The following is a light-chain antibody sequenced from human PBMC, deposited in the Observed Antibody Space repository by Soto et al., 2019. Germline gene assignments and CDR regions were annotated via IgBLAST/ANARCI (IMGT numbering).Light chain of an antibody. CDR2: DAS. Sequence: EIVLTQSPATLSLSPWERATLSCRASQSVSSYLAWYQQKPGQAPRLLIHDASNRATGITARFSGSGSGTDFALTISSLEPEDVAVYYCQQRSNWQTFGQGTKV. CDR3: QQRSNWQT. J-gene: IGKJ2*01. CDR1: QSVSSY. V-gene: IGKV3-11*01.